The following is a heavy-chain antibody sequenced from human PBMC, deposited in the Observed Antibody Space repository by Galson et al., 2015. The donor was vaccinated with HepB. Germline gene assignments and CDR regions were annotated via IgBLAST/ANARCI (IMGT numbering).Heavy chain of an antibody. CDR1: GGTFSSYA. CDR2: IIPIFGTA. CDR3: ARGLYYDFWSALFYYYYYMDV. Sequence: SVKVSCKASGGTFSSYAISWVRQAPGQGLEWMGGIIPIFGTANYAQKFQGRVTITADESTSTAYMELSSLRSEDTAVYYCARGLYYDFWSALFYYYYYMDVWGKGTTVTVSS. J-gene: IGHJ6*03. D-gene: IGHD3-3*01. V-gene: IGHV1-69*13.